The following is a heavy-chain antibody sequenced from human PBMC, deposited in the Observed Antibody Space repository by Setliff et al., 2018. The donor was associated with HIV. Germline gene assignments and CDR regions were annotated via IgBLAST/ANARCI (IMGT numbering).Heavy chain of an antibody. V-gene: IGHV4-61*08. CDR2: AHYSGSN. Sequence: SETLSLTCTVSGGSISSGDYYWGWLRQPPGKGLEWLGHAHYSGSNKNNPSLRSRISMAVDTSKNQVSLKLSSVTAADTAVYYCARVGYNDDSGYPYNWFDPWGQGTLVTVSS. J-gene: IGHJ5*02. CDR3: ARVGYNDDSGYPYNWFDP. CDR1: GGSISSGDYY. D-gene: IGHD3-22*01.